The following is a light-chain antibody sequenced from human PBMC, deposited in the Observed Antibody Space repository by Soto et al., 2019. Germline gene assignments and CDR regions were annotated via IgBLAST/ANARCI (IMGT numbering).Light chain of an antibody. CDR3: CSYAGSYLV. CDR2: DVS. CDR1: SSDVGGYNY. J-gene: IGLJ2*01. V-gene: IGLV2-11*01. Sequence: QSALTQPRSVSGSPGQSVTISCTGTSSDVGGYNYVSWYQQHPGKAPKLMIYDVSKRPSGVPDRFSGSKSGNTASLTISGLQAEDEADYYCCSYAGSYLVFGGWTKLTVL.